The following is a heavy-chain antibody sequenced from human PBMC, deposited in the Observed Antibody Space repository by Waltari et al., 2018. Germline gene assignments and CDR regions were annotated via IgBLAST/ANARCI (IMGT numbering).Heavy chain of an antibody. J-gene: IGHJ5*02. Sequence: QVQLVESGGGVVQPGGSLRLSCAASGFTFSSHGMHWVRQAPGKGLEWVAFIRYDGSNKYYADSVKGRFTISRDNSKNTLYLQMNSLRAEDTAVYYCAKTSAGIGWFDPWGQGTLVTVSS. V-gene: IGHV3-30*02. CDR2: IRYDGSNK. CDR3: AKTSAGIGWFDP. CDR1: GFTFSSHG. D-gene: IGHD3-10*01.